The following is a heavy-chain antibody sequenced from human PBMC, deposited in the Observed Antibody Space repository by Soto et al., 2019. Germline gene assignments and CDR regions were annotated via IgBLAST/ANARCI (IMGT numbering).Heavy chain of an antibody. V-gene: IGHV1-18*01. CDR2: ISAYNGNT. Sequence: QVQLVQSGGEVKKPGASVKVYCKTSGYSFTTYGISWVRQAPGQGLEWMGWISAYNGNTNYAQKLQDSVTMTTDTSTSTAYMELRSLRSDDTAVYYLAREGPAPYYYYGMDVWGQVSTVTVSS. J-gene: IGHJ6*01. CDR1: GYSFTTYG. CDR3: AREGPAPYYYYGMDV.